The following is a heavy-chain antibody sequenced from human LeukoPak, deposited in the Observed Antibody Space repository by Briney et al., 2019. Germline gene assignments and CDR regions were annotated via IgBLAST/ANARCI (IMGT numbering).Heavy chain of an antibody. CDR3: AKHNWDHGIMITFGGVIHQKRAIGFYFDY. D-gene: IGHD3-16*01. CDR2: IRYDGSNK. V-gene: IGHV3-30*02. CDR1: GFTFSSYG. J-gene: IGHJ4*02. Sequence: GGSLRLSCAASGFTFSSYGMHWVRQAPGKGLEWVAFIRYDGSNKYYADSVKGRFTISRDNSKNTLYLQMNSLRAEDTAVYYCAKHNWDHGIMITFGGVIHQKRAIGFYFDYWGQGTLVTVSS.